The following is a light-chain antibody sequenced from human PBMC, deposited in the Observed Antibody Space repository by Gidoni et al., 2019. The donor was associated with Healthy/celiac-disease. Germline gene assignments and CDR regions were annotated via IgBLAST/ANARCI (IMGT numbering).Light chain of an antibody. CDR3: QQYNNWLALT. CDR1: QSVSSN. CDR2: GAS. V-gene: IGKV3-15*01. Sequence: EIVMTQSPATLSVSPGESATISCRARQSVSSNLAWYQQKPGQAPRLLIYGASTRATGIPARFSGSGSGTEFTLTISSLQSEDFAVYYCQQYNNWLALTFGGGTKVEIK. J-gene: IGKJ4*01.